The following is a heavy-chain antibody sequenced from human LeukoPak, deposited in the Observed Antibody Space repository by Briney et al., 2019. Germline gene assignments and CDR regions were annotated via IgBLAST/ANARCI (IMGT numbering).Heavy chain of an antibody. J-gene: IGHJ3*02. V-gene: IGHV3-11*04. Sequence: GGSLRLSCAASGFTFSDYYMSWIRQAPGKGLEWVSYISSSGSTIYYADSVKGRFTISRDNAKNSLYLQMNSLRAEDTAVYYCARECSTGTTASDIWGQGTMVTVSS. CDR1: GFTFSDYY. D-gene: IGHD1-7*01. CDR2: ISSSGSTI. CDR3: ARECSTGTTASDI.